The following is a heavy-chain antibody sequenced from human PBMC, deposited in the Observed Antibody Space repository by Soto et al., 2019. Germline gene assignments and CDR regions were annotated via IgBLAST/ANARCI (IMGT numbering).Heavy chain of an antibody. CDR3: ARGRTAAGKGKTRYDGMDV. V-gene: IGHV3-30-3*01. CDR1: GFTFSSYA. D-gene: IGHD6-13*01. CDR2: ISYDGSNK. J-gene: IGHJ6*02. Sequence: QVQLVESGGGVVQPGRSLRLSCAASGFTFSSYAMHWVRQAPGKGLEWVAVISYDGSNKYYADSVKGRFTISRDNSKNTLYLQMNSLRAEDTAVYYCARGRTAAGKGKTRYDGMDVWGQGTTVTVSS.